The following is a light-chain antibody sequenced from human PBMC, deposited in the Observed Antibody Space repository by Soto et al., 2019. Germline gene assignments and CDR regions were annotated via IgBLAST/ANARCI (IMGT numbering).Light chain of an antibody. J-gene: IGKJ2*01. V-gene: IGKV3-20*01. CDR3: QHDGPSPGYT. CDR2: AAS. CDR1: QSVTSSY. Sequence: EIVLTQSPGNLSLSPGERATLSCRASQSVTSSYFAWYQHKPGQAPRLLIYAASDRGTGIPDRFIGSGSVTNFTLTITRLEPEDFAVYYCQHDGPSPGYTFGQGTKLE.